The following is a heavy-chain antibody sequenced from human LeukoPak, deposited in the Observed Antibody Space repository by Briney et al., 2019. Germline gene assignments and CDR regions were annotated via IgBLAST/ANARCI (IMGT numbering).Heavy chain of an antibody. V-gene: IGHV3-23*01. D-gene: IGHD3-10*01. Sequence: GSLRLSCAASGFTFSSYGMSWVRQAPGKGLEWVSAISGSGGSTYYADSVKGRFTISRDNSKNTLYLQMNSLRAKDTAVYYCAKDYYGSGSYPIWGQGTMVTVSS. CDR3: AKDYYGSGSYPI. J-gene: IGHJ3*02. CDR2: ISGSGGST. CDR1: GFTFSSYG.